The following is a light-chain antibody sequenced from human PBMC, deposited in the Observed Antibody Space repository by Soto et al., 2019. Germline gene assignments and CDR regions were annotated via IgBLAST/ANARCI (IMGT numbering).Light chain of an antibody. V-gene: IGLV8-61*01. CDR2: STN. CDR1: SGSVSTSHS. CDR3: VLYVGSDTYV. Sequence: QAVVTQEPSFSVSPGGTVTLTCGLSSGSVSTSHSPSWYQQTPGQAPRTLIYSTNTRSSGVPDRFSGSILGNKAALTITGAQADDESYYYCVLYVGSDTYVFGAGTKLTVL. J-gene: IGLJ1*01.